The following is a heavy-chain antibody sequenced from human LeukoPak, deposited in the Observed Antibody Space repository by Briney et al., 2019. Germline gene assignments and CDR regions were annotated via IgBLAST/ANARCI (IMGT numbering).Heavy chain of an antibody. Sequence: PGGSLRLSCAASGFTFSSYWMSWVRQAPGKGLEWVANIKQDGSEKYYVDSVKGRFTISRDNAKNSLYLQMNSLRAEDTAVYYCAREAYCSSTSCYEGAFDYWGQGTLVTVSS. J-gene: IGHJ4*02. CDR1: GFTFSSYW. CDR3: AREAYCSSTSCYEGAFDY. V-gene: IGHV3-7*01. D-gene: IGHD2-2*01. CDR2: IKQDGSEK.